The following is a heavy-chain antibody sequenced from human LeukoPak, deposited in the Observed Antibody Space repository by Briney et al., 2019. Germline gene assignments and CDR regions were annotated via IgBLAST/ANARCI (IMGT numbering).Heavy chain of an antibody. CDR1: GFTFSSYS. Sequence: GGSLRLSCAASGFTFSSYSMNWVRQAPGKGLEWVSYISSSSSTIYYADSVKGRFTISRDNAKNSLYLQMNSLRAEDTAVYHCARDYGDYDSYYYYYMDVWGKGTTVTVSS. D-gene: IGHD4-17*01. CDR2: ISSSSSTI. J-gene: IGHJ6*03. CDR3: ARDYGDYDSYYYYYMDV. V-gene: IGHV3-48*01.